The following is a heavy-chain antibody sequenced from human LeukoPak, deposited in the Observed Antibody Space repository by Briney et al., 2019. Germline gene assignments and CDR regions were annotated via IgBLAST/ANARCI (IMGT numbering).Heavy chain of an antibody. V-gene: IGHV3-7*01. CDR2: IKQDGSEQ. Sequence: PGGSLRPSCAASGFTFSSYWMTWVRQAPGKGLEWVANIKQDGSEQYYVDSVKGRFAISRDNAKNSLYLQMNSLRVEDTAVYYCVRISTAAAGSDYWGQGTLVTVSS. CDR1: GFTFSSYW. D-gene: IGHD6-13*01. CDR3: VRISTAAAGSDY. J-gene: IGHJ4*02.